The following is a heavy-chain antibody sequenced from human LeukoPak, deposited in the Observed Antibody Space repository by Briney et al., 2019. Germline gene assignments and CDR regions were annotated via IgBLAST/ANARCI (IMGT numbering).Heavy chain of an antibody. CDR3: ARDYRYSGYDYGGAFDI. Sequence: GWSLRLSCAASGFTFSSYAMHWVRRAPGKGLEWVAVIRYDGSNKYYADSVKGRFTISRDNSKNTLYLQMNSLRAEDTAVYYCARDYRYSGYDYGGAFDIWGQGTMVTVSS. CDR1: GFTFSSYA. D-gene: IGHD5-12*01. CDR2: IRYDGSNK. V-gene: IGHV3-33*01. J-gene: IGHJ3*02.